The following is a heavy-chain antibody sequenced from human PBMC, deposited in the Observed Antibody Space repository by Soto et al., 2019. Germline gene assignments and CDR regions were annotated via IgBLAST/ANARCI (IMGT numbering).Heavy chain of an antibody. CDR1: GFTFGDYA. CDR2: IRSKAYGGTT. D-gene: IGHD4-17*01. Sequence: GGSLRLSCTASGFTFGDYAMSWFRQAPGKGLEWVGFIRSKAYGGTTEYAASVKGRFTISRDDSKSIAYLQMNSLKTEDTAVYYCTRDYGDYGVLFDYWGQGTLVTVSS. CDR3: TRDYGDYGVLFDY. J-gene: IGHJ4*02. V-gene: IGHV3-49*03.